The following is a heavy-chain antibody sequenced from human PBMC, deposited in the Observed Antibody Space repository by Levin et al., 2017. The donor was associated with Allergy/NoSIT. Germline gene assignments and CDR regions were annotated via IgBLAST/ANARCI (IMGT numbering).Heavy chain of an antibody. Sequence: LSLTCAASGFTFDDYAMHWVRQAPGKGLEWVSLISWDGGSTYYADSVKGRFTISRDNSKNSLYLQMNSLRAEDTALYYCAKGSGGSYSGYYGMDVWGQGTTVTVSS. CDR3: AKGSGGSYSGYYGMDV. D-gene: IGHD1-26*01. V-gene: IGHV3-43D*04. CDR1: GFTFDDYA. J-gene: IGHJ6*02. CDR2: ISWDGGST.